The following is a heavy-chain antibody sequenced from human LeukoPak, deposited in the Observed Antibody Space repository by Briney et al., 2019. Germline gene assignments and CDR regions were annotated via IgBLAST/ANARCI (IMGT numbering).Heavy chain of an antibody. CDR1: GFTFSDYY. V-gene: IGHV3-11*04. J-gene: IGHJ3*02. D-gene: IGHD3-10*01. CDR2: ISSSGSSI. Sequence: GGSLRLSCAASGFTFSDYYMNWVRQAPGKGLEWVSYISSSGSSIYYADSVKGRFTISRDNAKNSLYLQMNSLRAEDTAVYYCARDQFSGSGYDAFDIWGQGTMVTVSS. CDR3: ARDQFSGSGYDAFDI.